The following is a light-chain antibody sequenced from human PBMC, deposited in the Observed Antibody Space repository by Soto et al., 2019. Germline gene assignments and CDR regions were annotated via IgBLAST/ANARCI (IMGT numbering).Light chain of an antibody. CDR2: DAS. J-gene: IGKJ5*01. Sequence: EIVFAHSSVTLSFGAVGRATLSCPASQSVSNYLVWYQQKPGQAPRPLIYDASNRATGIPDRFSGSGSGTDFTLTISSLEPEDFAVYYCQQRSDWPPITFGQGTRLEIK. V-gene: IGKV3-11*01. CDR1: QSVSNY. CDR3: QQRSDWPPIT.